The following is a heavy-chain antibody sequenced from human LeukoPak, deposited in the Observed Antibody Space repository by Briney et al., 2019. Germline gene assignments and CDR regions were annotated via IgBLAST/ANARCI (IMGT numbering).Heavy chain of an antibody. CDR2: IYHSGST. CDR1: GYSISSGYY. D-gene: IGHD2-8*01. CDR3: ARGRRYCSNDICSNYMDV. V-gene: IGHV4-38-2*01. J-gene: IGHJ6*03. Sequence: PSETLSLTCAVSGYSISSGYYWGWIRQPPGKELEWIGSIYHSGSTYYNPSLKSRVTILLDTSKNQFSLKLSSVTAADTAVYYCARGRRYCSNDICSNYMDVWGKGTTVTVSS.